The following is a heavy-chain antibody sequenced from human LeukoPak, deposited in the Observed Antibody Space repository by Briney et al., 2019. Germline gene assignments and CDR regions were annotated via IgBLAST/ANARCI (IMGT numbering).Heavy chain of an antibody. D-gene: IGHD3-22*01. Sequence: LPGGSLRLSCAASGFTVSSNYMSWVRQAPGKGLEWVSVIYSGGSTYYADSVKGRFTISRDNSKNTLYLQMNSLRAEDTAVYCCVRGSVITLRPDYWGQGTLVTVSS. CDR3: VRGSVITLRPDY. CDR1: GFTVSSNY. V-gene: IGHV3-53*01. CDR2: IYSGGST. J-gene: IGHJ4*02.